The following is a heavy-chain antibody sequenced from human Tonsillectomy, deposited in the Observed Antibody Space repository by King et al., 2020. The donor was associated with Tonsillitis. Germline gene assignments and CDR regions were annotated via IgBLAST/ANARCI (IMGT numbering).Heavy chain of an antibody. D-gene: IGHD3-9*01. Sequence: QLVQSGAEVKKPGSSVKVSCKVSGGTFSSYAISWVRQAPGQGLEWMGGIIPIFGTANYAQKFQGRVTITADKPTSTAYMELSSLRSEDTAVYYCARGRTPSYDILTFDAFDIWGQGTMVTVSS. V-gene: IGHV1-69*14. CDR3: ARGRTPSYDILTFDAFDI. J-gene: IGHJ3*02. CDR2: IIPIFGTA. CDR1: GGTFSSYA.